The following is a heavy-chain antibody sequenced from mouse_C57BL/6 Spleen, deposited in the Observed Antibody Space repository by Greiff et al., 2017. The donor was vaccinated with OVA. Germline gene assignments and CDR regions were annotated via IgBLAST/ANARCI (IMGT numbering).Heavy chain of an antibody. V-gene: IGHV1-64*01. CDR2: IHPNSGST. J-gene: IGHJ4*01. Sequence: QVQLKQPGAELVKPGASVKLSCKASGYTFTSYWMHWVKQRPGQGLEWIGMIHPNSGSTNYNEKFKSKATLTVDKSSSTAYMQLSSLTSEDSAVYYCARGPYWVDYWGQGTSVTVSS. CDR1: GYTFTSYW. D-gene: IGHD1-1*01. CDR3: ARGPYWVDY.